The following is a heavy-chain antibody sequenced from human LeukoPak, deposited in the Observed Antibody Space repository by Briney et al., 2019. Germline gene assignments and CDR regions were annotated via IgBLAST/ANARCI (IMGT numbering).Heavy chain of an antibody. Sequence: GSLRLSCAASGFTFSSYSMNWVRQPPGTGLEWVSYISSSSSTIYYADSVKGRFTISRDNAKNSLYLQMNSLRAEDTAVYYCARGCGGNCYLNDYWGQGTLVTVS. D-gene: IGHD2-15*01. V-gene: IGHV3-48*04. J-gene: IGHJ4*02. CDR1: GFTFSSYS. CDR2: ISSSSSTI. CDR3: ARGCGGNCYLNDY.